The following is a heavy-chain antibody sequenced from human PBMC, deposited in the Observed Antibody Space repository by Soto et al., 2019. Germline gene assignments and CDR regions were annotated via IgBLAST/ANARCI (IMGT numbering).Heavy chain of an antibody. J-gene: IGHJ5*02. CDR1: GCSISSYY. Sequence: SQTLSLTCTVSGCSISSYYWSWIRQPPGKGLEWIGYIYYSGSTNYNPSLKSRVTISVDTSKNQFSLKVSSVTGADTAVYYCARVFSDSSSFFDPWGQGTLVTVSS. CDR3: ARVFSDSSSFFDP. V-gene: IGHV4-59*12. D-gene: IGHD6-13*01. CDR2: IYYSGST.